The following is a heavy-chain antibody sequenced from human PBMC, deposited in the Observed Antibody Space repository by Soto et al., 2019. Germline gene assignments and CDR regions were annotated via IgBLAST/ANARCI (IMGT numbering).Heavy chain of an antibody. Sequence: SVKVSCKASGGTFSSYAISWVRQAPGQGLEWMGGIIPIFGTANYAQKFQGRVTITADESTSTAYMELSSLRSEDTAVYYCASGIAAAGTHYYYYYGMDVWGQGTTVTVSS. J-gene: IGHJ6*02. CDR2: IIPIFGTA. D-gene: IGHD6-13*01. CDR3: ASGIAAAGTHYYYYYGMDV. CDR1: GGTFSSYA. V-gene: IGHV1-69*13.